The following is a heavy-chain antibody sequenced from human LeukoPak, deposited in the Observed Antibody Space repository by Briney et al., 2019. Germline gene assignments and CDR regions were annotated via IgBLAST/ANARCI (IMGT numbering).Heavy chain of an antibody. J-gene: IGHJ6*02. CDR1: GFTFSSYW. V-gene: IGHV3-74*01. CDR2: INSDGSST. D-gene: IGHD3-3*01. CDR3: ARDDYDFWSGYFYYYYGMDV. Sequence: GGSLRLSCAASGFTFSSYWMHWVRQAPGKGLVWVSRINSDGSSTSYADSVKGRFTISRDNAKNTLYLQMNSLRAEDTAVYYCARDDYDFWSGYFYYYYGMDVWGQGTTVTVSS.